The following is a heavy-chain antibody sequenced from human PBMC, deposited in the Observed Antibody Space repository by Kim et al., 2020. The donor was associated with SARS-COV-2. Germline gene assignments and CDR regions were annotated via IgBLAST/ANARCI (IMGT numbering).Heavy chain of an antibody. CDR2: IYTSGST. J-gene: IGHJ6*02. CDR3: AREDLWFGELMLPISDSYGMDV. D-gene: IGHD3-10*01. Sequence: SETLSLTCTVSGGSISSGSYYWSWIRQPAGKGLEWIGRIYTSGSTNYNPSLKSRATISVDTSKNQFSLKLSSVTAADTAVYYCAREDLWFGELMLPISDSYGMDVWGQGTTVTVSS. V-gene: IGHV4-61*02. CDR1: GGSISSGSYY.